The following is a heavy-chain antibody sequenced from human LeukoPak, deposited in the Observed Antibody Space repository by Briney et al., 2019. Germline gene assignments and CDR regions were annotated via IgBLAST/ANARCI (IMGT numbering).Heavy chain of an antibody. Sequence: PGGSLRLSCAASGFTFSSYSMNWVRQAPGKGLEWVSSISSSRSYIYYADSVKGRFTISRDNSKNTLYLQMNSLRAEDTAVYYCAKSHGYSYGFDYWGQGTLVTVSS. J-gene: IGHJ4*02. D-gene: IGHD5-18*01. V-gene: IGHV3-21*01. CDR3: AKSHGYSYGFDY. CDR1: GFTFSSYS. CDR2: ISSSRSYI.